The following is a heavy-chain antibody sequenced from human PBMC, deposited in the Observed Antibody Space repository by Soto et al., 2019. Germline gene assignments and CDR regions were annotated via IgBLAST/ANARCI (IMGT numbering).Heavy chain of an antibody. CDR2: IYPGDSKT. J-gene: IGHJ4*02. V-gene: IGHV5-51*01. CDR3: ARAVVVAARRYYFDY. CDR1: GYSFPNYW. D-gene: IGHD2-21*02. Sequence: PGESLKISCKGSGYSFPNYWIGWVRQMPGKGLEWMGIIYPGDSKTTYSPSFQGQVTLSADKSISTAYLQWSSLKASDTAMYYCARAVVVAARRYYFDYWGQGTLVTVSS.